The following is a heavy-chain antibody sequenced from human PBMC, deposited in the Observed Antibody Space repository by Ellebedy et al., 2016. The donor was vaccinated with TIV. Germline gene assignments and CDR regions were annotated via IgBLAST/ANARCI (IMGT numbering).Heavy chain of an antibody. CDR3: VRDASSSAWYSGTDV. CDR1: GGTFSTYA. CDR2: IMPIVGRA. V-gene: IGHV1-69*13. Sequence: AASVKVSCKASGGTFSTYAFNWVRQAPGQGLEWMGGIMPIVGRASYAQKWQDRVTITADESTSTVYMELGRLRSEDSAVYYCVRDASSSAWYSGTDVWGQGTTVTVFS. J-gene: IGHJ6*02.